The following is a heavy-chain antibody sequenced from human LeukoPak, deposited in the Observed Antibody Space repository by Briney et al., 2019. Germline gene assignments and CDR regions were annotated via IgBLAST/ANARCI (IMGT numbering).Heavy chain of an antibody. V-gene: IGHV4-39*07. CDR1: GGSISSSSYY. CDR2: IYYSGST. J-gene: IGHJ4*02. D-gene: IGHD3-10*01. Sequence: SETLSLTCTVSGGSISSSSYYWGWIRQPPGKGLEWIGSIYYSGSTYYNPSLKSRVTISVDTSKNQFSLKLSSVTAADTAVYYCARGEYYGSGSYYSPYYFDYWGQGTLVTVSS. CDR3: ARGEYYGSGSYYSPYYFDY.